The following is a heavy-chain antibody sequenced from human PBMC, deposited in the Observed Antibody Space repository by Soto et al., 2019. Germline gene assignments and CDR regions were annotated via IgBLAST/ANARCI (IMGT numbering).Heavy chain of an antibody. V-gene: IGHV1-18*01. Sequence: QVQLVQSGAEVKKPGASVKVSCKASGYTFTSYGISWVRQAPGQGLEWMGWISAYNGNTNYAQKLQGRVTMTTDTPTSTAYMELRSLRSDDTAVYYCARAPGYNWNYSPTEPDPWGQGTMVTVSS. J-gene: IGHJ5*02. CDR1: GYTFTSYG. CDR3: ARAPGYNWNYSPTEPDP. CDR2: ISAYNGNT. D-gene: IGHD1-7*01.